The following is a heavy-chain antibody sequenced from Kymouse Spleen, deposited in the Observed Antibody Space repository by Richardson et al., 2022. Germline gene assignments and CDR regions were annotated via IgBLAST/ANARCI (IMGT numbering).Heavy chain of an antibody. D-gene: IGHD3-9*01. CDR1: GFTFSSYW. V-gene: IGHV3-74*01. J-gene: IGHJ6*02. Sequence: EVQLVESGGGLVQPGGSLRLSCAASGFTFSSYWMHWVRQAPGKGLVWVSRINSDGSSTSYADSVKGRFTISRDNAKNTLYLQMNSLRAEDTAVYYCARDQGDILTGYYSYYYYYYGMDVWGQGTTVTVSS. CDR2: INSDGSST. CDR3: ARDQGDILTGYYSYYYYYYGMDV.